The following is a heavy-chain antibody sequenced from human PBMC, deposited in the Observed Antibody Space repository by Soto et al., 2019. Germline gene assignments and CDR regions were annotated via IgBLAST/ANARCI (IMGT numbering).Heavy chain of an antibody. CDR2: IIPIFGTA. V-gene: IGHV1-69*12. J-gene: IGHJ3*02. CDR3: ARGSGYSYGYRGKDAFDI. D-gene: IGHD5-18*01. CDR1: GGTFSSYA. Sequence: QVQLVQSGAEVKKPGSSVKVSCKASGGTFSSYAISWVRQAPGQGLEWMGGIIPIFGTANYAQKFQGRVTITADESTSKAYMELSSLRSEDTAVYYCARGSGYSYGYRGKDAFDIWGQGTMVTVSS.